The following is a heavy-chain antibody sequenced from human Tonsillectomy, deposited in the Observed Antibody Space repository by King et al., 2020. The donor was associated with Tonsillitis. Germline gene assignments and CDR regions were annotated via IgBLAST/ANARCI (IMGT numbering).Heavy chain of an antibody. CDR2: ISGSGAST. Sequence: VQLVESGGGLVQPGGSLRLSCAASGFTFSSYAMSWVRQAPGAGLEWGSAISGSGASTYYTYTVKGRFTISRDNSKNPFYLQMDSLRAEDPAIYYCAKKVDMGLGSFDYWGQGTLVTVSS. CDR1: GFTFSSYA. J-gene: IGHJ4*02. V-gene: IGHV3-23*04. CDR3: AKKVDMGLGSFDY. D-gene: IGHD5-24*01.